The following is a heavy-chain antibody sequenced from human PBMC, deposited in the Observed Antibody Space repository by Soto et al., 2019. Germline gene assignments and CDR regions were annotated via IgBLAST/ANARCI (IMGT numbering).Heavy chain of an antibody. D-gene: IGHD5-12*01. V-gene: IGHV3-23*01. CDR2: IRGTGGST. Sequence: GGSLRLSCTASGFTLSTYAMTWVRQAPGKGLEWVSGIRGTGGSTYYADSVKGRFTISRDNSKNTLYLQMHSLRADDTAVYYCATWLQLDYWGQGTLVTVSS. CDR3: ATWLQLDY. J-gene: IGHJ4*02. CDR1: GFTLSTYA.